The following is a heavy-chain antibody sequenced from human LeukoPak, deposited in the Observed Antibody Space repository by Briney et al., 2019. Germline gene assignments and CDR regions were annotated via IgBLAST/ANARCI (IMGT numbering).Heavy chain of an antibody. V-gene: IGHV3-30*04. CDR2: ISYDGSNK. CDR1: GFTFSSYA. Sequence: GRSLRLSCAASGFTFSSYAMHWVRQAPGKGLEWVAVISYDGSNKYYADSVKGRFTISRDNSKNTLYLQMNSLRAEDTAVYYCARGGLLLAETFTIFGVVINDAFDIWGQGTMVTVSS. CDR3: ARGGLLLAETFTIFGVVINDAFDI. D-gene: IGHD3-3*01. J-gene: IGHJ3*02.